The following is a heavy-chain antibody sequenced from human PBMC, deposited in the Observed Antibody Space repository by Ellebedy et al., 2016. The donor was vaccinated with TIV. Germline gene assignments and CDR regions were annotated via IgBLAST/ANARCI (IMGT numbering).Heavy chain of an antibody. D-gene: IGHD3-3*01. CDR3: ARDRRRIVRFLEWFGDRYYGMDV. Sequence: AASVKVSCQASGYTFTSYGISWVRQAPGQGLEWMGWISAYNGNTNYAQKLQGRVTMTTDTSTSTAYMELRSLRSDDTAVYYCARDRRRIVRFLEWFGDRYYGMDVWGQGTTVTVSS. V-gene: IGHV1-18*01. J-gene: IGHJ6*02. CDR1: GYTFTSYG. CDR2: ISAYNGNT.